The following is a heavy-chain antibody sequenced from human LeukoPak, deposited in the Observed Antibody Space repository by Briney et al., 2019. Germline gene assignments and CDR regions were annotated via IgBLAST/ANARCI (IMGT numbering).Heavy chain of an antibody. CDR2: IYPGDSDT. Sequence: GEPLKISCKRPGYSFTNYWIGWVRQMPGKGLEWMGIIYPGDSDTTYSPSFQGQVTIPGDKSISTAYLQWSSLNVYDTAMYYCARKGVDSSGYSDAFDIWGQGTMVTVSS. CDR1: GYSFTNYW. V-gene: IGHV5-51*01. CDR3: ARKGVDSSGYSDAFDI. D-gene: IGHD3-22*01. J-gene: IGHJ3*02.